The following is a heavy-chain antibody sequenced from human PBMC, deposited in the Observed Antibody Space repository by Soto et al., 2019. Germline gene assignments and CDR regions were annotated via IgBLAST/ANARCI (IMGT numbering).Heavy chain of an antibody. V-gene: IGHV4-34*01. J-gene: IGHJ4*02. CDR3: ARGYESSRRYLPLLDY. D-gene: IGHD3-22*01. CDR2: ISHSGST. Sequence: WTWIRQTPGKGLEWIGEISHSGSTNYNPSLMSRVTTSADTSKKQFSLRLSSVTAADTALYFCARGYESSRRYLPLLDYWGQGTLVTVSS.